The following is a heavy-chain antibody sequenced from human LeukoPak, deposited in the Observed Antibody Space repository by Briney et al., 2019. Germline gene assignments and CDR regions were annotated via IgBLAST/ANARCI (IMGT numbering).Heavy chain of an antibody. J-gene: IGHJ4*02. V-gene: IGHV3-23*01. CDR1: GFTFSSYA. D-gene: IGHD3-22*01. Sequence: GGSLRLSCAASGFTFSSYAMSWVRQAPGKGLEWVSAISGSGGSTYYADSVKGRFTISRDNSKNTLYLQMNGLRAEDTAVYYCAKDWGYYYDSSGPYYFDYWGQGTLVTVSS. CDR3: AKDWGYYYDSSGPYYFDY. CDR2: ISGSGGST.